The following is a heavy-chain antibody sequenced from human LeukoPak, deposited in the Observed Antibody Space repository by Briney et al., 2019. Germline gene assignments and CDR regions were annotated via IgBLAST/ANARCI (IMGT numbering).Heavy chain of an antibody. J-gene: IGHJ4*02. Sequence: PSETLSLTCTVYGYSISSGYYWGWIRQPPGEGLEWIGSIYHSGSTYYNPSLKSRVTISVDTSKNQFSLKLSSVTAADTAVYYCARGEWVIHHPLYSGTDYSGEGTLVTVSS. CDR3: ARGEWVIHHPLYSGTDY. D-gene: IGHD3-10*01. CDR2: IYHSGST. V-gene: IGHV4-38-2*02. CDR1: GYSISSGYY.